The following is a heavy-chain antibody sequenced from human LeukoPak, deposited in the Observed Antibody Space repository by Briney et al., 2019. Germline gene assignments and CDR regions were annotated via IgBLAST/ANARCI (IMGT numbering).Heavy chain of an antibody. CDR2: IIPILGTA. Sequence: GSSVQVSCKASVGTLCSYAISWVRQAPGQGREWMGGIIPILGTANNAQKFQGSVTITTDETTSTAYMELSSLSSEDTAVYYCARDRHSFGLDYWGQGTLVTVSS. J-gene: IGHJ4*02. CDR1: VGTLCSYA. D-gene: IGHD2/OR15-2a*01. CDR3: ARDRHSFGLDY. V-gene: IGHV1-69*05.